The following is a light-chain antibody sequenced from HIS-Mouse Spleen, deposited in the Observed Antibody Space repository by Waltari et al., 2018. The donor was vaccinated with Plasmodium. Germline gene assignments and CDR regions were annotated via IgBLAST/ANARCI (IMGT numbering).Light chain of an antibody. CDR2: DAS. CDR1: QDISNY. J-gene: IGKJ3*01. V-gene: IGKV1-33*01. Sequence: DIQLTPSPSSLSASVGDRVTLTCQASQDISNYLNLYQQKPGKAPTLLIYDASNLETGVPSRFSGSGSGTDFTFTISSLQPEDRATYYCQQYDNLPPLFTVGPGTKVDIK. CDR3: QQYDNLPPLFT.